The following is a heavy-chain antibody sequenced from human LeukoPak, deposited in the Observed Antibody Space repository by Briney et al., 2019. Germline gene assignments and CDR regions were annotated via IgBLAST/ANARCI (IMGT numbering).Heavy chain of an antibody. CDR2: ISYDGSNK. V-gene: IGHV3-30*18. CDR1: GFTFSSYG. Sequence: TGRSLRLSCAASGFTFSSYGMHWVRQAPGKGLEWVAVISYDGSNKYYADSVKGRFTISRDNSKNTLYLQMNSLRAEDTAVYYCAKEWWRAVAGAIPLDYWGQGTLVTVSS. J-gene: IGHJ4*02. D-gene: IGHD6-19*01. CDR3: AKEWWRAVAGAIPLDY.